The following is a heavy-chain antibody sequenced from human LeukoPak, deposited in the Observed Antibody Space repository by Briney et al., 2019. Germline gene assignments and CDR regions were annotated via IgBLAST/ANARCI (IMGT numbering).Heavy chain of an antibody. D-gene: IGHD2-15*01. Sequence: SETLSLTCTVSGGSISSSSYYWGWIRQPPGKGLEWIGSIYYSGSTYYNPSLKSRVTISVDTSKNQFSLKLSSVTAADTAVYYCARDHDVVVVVAAGNYGMDVWGQGTTVTVSS. J-gene: IGHJ6*02. CDR2: IYYSGST. CDR3: ARDHDVVVVVAAGNYGMDV. CDR1: GGSISSSSYY. V-gene: IGHV4-39*07.